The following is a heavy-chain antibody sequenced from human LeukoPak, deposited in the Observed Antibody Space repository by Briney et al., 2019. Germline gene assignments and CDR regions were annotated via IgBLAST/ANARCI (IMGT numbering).Heavy chain of an antibody. CDR2: ISGSGGST. CDR3: ARDYDRTGYLPDY. J-gene: IGHJ4*02. Sequence: QSGGSLRLSCAASGFTFSSYGMSWVRQAPGKGLEWVSAISGSGGSTYYADSVKGRFTISRDNSKNTLYLQMNSLRAEDTAVYYRARDYDRTGYLPDYWGQGTLVTVSS. CDR1: GFTFSSYG. V-gene: IGHV3-23*01. D-gene: IGHD3-22*01.